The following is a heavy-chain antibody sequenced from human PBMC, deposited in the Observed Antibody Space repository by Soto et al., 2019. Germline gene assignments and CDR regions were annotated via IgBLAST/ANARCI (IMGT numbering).Heavy chain of an antibody. D-gene: IGHD3-10*01. Sequence: QAGGSLRLSCAASGFTFDDYAMHWVRQAPGKGLEWVSGISWNSGSIGYADSVKGRFTVFRDNAKNSLYLQMDSLRAEDTAVYYCARDSGYGSGNSVNHYLDCWGRGTLVTVSS. CDR3: ARDSGYGSGNSVNHYLDC. J-gene: IGHJ4*01. CDR2: ISWNSGSI. CDR1: GFTFDDYA. V-gene: IGHV3-9*01.